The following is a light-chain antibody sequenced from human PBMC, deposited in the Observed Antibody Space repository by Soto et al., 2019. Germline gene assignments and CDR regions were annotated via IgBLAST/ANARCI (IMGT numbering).Light chain of an antibody. CDR1: SRDIGNYNY. CDR2: EVT. Sequence: QSSLTQPASVSGSPGQSITISCTGTSRDIGNYNYVSWYQHHPGKAPKLMIYEVTSRPSGVSDRFSGSKSGMTASLTISGLQPEDEADYFCASYRRANTLVVLGNGTKVTVL. CDR3: ASYRRANTLVV. J-gene: IGLJ1*01. V-gene: IGLV2-14*01.